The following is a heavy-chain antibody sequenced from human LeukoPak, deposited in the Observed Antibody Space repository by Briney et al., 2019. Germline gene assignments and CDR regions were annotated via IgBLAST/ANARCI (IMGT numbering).Heavy chain of an antibody. CDR2: INHSGIT. V-gene: IGHV4-34*01. D-gene: IGHD5-24*01. CDR1: RGSFSDHY. CDR3: ASVAMATTNFDY. Sequence: SETLPLTCAVYRGSFSDHYWSWIRQPPGKGLEWIGEINHSGITNHNPSLKSRVTISVDTSKNEISLKVSSVSAADTAVYYCASVAMATTNFDYWGQGILVTVSS. J-gene: IGHJ4*02.